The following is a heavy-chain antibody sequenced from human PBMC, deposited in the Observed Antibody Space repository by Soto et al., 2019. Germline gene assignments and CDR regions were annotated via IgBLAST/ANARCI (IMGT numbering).Heavy chain of an antibody. CDR1: GGSISSYY. CDR2: IYYSGST. CDR3: ARVFLKSTYYYYYMDV. J-gene: IGHJ6*03. V-gene: IGHV4-59*01. Sequence: SETLSLTCTVSGGSISSYYWSWIRQPPGKGLEWIGYIYYSGSTNYNPSLKSRVTISVDTSKNQFSLKLSSVTAADTAVYYCARVFLKSTYYYYYMDVWCKGITVNVS. D-gene: IGHD3-9*01.